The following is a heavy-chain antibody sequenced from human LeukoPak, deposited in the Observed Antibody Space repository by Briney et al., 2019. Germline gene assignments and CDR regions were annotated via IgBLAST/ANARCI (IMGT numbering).Heavy chain of an antibody. CDR2: IYYSGST. CDR1: GGSISSHY. V-gene: IGHV4-59*11. J-gene: IGHJ5*02. Sequence: SETLSLTCTVSGGSISSHYWSWIRQTPGKGLEWIGYIYYSGSTNYNPSPKSRVSISVDTSKNQLSLKLSSVTAADTAVYYCARMRDWFDPWGQGTLVTVSS. CDR3: ARMRDWFDP.